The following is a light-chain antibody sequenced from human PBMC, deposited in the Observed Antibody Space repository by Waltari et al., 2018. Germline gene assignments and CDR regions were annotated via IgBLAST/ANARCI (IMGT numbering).Light chain of an antibody. Sequence: QSALTQPPSASGSPGQSVTISCTGTSSDVGRYNYVSWYQQHPGKAPKLMIYEVSKRPSGVPARLSGSKSGNTASRTVSGLQAEDEADYYCSAYAGSNNVVFGGGTKLTVL. CDR3: SAYAGSNNVV. V-gene: IGLV2-8*01. J-gene: IGLJ2*01. CDR1: SSDVGRYNY. CDR2: EVS.